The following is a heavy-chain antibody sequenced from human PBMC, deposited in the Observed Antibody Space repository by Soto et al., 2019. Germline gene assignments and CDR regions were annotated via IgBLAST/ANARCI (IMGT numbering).Heavy chain of an antibody. V-gene: IGHV1-2*02. J-gene: IGHJ5*02. CDR2: MNPRSGDT. CDR1: GYTFIGYY. D-gene: IGHD1-26*01. CDR3: GRDAVGATTLGWFDP. Sequence: QVQLVQSGAEVTEPGASVKVSCKTSGYTFIGYYMHWVRQAPGQGLEWMGWMNPRSGDTNYAQKLQGRVTMTRDASFTTAYMELRRLRSDDTAVYFCGRDAVGATTLGWFDPWGHGHLVTVSS.